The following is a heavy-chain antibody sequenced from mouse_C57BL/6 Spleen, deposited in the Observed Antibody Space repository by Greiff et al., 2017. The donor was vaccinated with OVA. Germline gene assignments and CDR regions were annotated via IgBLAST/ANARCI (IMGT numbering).Heavy chain of an antibody. CDR1: GYTFTSYW. D-gene: IGHD2-4*01. CDR2: INPSNGGT. CDR3: ARSDYDDGDGFAY. Sequence: QVQLKQPGPELVKPGASVKLSCKASGYTFTSYWMHWVKQRPGQGLEWIGNINPSNGGTNYNEKFKSKATLTVDKSSSTAYMQLSSLTSEDSAVYYCARSDYDDGDGFAYWGQGTLVTVSA. V-gene: IGHV1-53*01. J-gene: IGHJ3*01.